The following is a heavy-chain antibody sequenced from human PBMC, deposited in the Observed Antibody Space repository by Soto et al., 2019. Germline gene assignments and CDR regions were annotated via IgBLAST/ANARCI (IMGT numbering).Heavy chain of an antibody. J-gene: IGHJ3*02. D-gene: IGHD6-13*01. Sequence: QLQLQESGPGLVKPSETLSLTCTVSGGSIGSSSYFWGWIRQPPGKGLEWIGSIYYSGSTYYSPSPKGRLTLSVDTSKNQFSLKRTSVTAADTAVYYCARPVATRWYGVAFHIWGQGTVVTVSS. V-gene: IGHV4-39*01. CDR2: IYYSGST. CDR1: GGSIGSSSYF. CDR3: ARPVATRWYGVAFHI.